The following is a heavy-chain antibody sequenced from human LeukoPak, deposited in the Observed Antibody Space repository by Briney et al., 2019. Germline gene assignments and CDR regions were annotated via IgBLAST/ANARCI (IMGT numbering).Heavy chain of an antibody. J-gene: IGHJ3*02. V-gene: IGHV3-74*01. Sequence: GGSLRLSCAASGFTLSSYWMNWVRQVPGKGLVWVSHINGDGSRANYADSVKGRFTISRDNAMNPLYLQMNGLRADDMAVYYCAREADISAAATGAFDIWGQGTMVTVSS. CDR1: GFTLSSYW. CDR2: INGDGSRA. CDR3: AREADISAAATGAFDI. D-gene: IGHD6-13*01.